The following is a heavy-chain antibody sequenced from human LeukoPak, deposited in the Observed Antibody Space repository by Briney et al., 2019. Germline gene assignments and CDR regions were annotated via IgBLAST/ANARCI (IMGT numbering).Heavy chain of an antibody. J-gene: IGHJ4*02. CDR1: GFTFSSYA. CDR2: ISYDGSNK. Sequence: PGRSLRLSCAASGFTFSSYAMHWVRQAPGKGLERVAVISYDGSNKYYADSVKGRFTISRDNSKNTLYLQMNSLRAEDTAVYYCARDLGYSGSYLLDYWGQGTLVTVSS. D-gene: IGHD1-26*01. CDR3: ARDLGYSGSYLLDY. V-gene: IGHV3-30*04.